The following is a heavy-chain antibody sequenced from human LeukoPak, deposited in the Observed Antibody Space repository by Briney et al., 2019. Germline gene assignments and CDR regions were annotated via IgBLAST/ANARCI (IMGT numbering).Heavy chain of an antibody. CDR1: GFTFSSYA. Sequence: GGSLRLSCAASGFTFSSYAMSWVRQAPGKGLEWVSAISGSGGSTYYADSVKGRFTISRDNAKNSLYLQMNSLRAEDTAVYYCARGVRTYIFDYWGQGTLVTVSS. D-gene: IGHD3-10*01. CDR2: ISGSGGST. V-gene: IGHV3-23*01. CDR3: ARGVRTYIFDY. J-gene: IGHJ4*02.